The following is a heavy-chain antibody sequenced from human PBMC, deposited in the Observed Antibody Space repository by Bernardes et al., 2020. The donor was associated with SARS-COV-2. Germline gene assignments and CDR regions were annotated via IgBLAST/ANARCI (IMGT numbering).Heavy chain of an antibody. D-gene: IGHD6-19*01. CDR3: AKGLMAGYFDS. Sequence: GGSLRLSCEASGFAFNNYAMHWVRQAPGQGLEWVSSISSSGHAPYSADSVKGRFTISRDNSKNTLYLQLSSLRAEDTAVYYCAKGLMAGYFDSWGQGTLVTVSS. CDR2: ISSSGHAP. V-gene: IGHV3-23*01. J-gene: IGHJ4*02. CDR1: GFAFNNYA.